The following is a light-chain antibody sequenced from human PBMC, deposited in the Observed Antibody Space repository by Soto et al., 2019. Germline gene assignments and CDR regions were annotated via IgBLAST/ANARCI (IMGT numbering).Light chain of an antibody. J-gene: IGKJ1*01. Sequence: DIQMTQSPAAMSASVGDRVTITYRASQGFSTYLAWFQQKPGKVPKRLLYAASSLQSGVPSRFSGSGSGTEFTLTISSLQPEDFATYYCLQYNSYPWTFGQGTKVEIK. V-gene: IGKV1-17*03. CDR1: QGFSTY. CDR2: AAS. CDR3: LQYNSYPWT.